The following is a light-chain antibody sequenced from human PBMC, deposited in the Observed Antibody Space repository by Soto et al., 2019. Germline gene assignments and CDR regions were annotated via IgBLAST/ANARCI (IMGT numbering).Light chain of an antibody. CDR3: QQSYRTPRT. V-gene: IGKV1-39*01. CDR1: QSIDSY. Sequence: IQMTQSPSSLSASVGDRVTITCRASQSIDSYLNWYQQKPGQAPKLLIFGATSLQSGVPSRFSGSGFGTDFSLTISRLQPDDIASYYCQQSYRTPRTFGQGTKVEIK. J-gene: IGKJ1*01. CDR2: GAT.